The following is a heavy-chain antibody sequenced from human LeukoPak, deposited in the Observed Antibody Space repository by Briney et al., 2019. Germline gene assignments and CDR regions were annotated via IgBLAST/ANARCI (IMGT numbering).Heavy chain of an antibody. Sequence: GSSVKVSCKASGGTFSSYAISWVRQAPGQGLEWMGGIIPIFGTANYAQKFQGRVTITADESTSTAYMELSSLRSEDTAVYYCARLGDHSSGWYDGVSATKNVRAFDIWGQGTMVTVSP. J-gene: IGHJ3*02. D-gene: IGHD6-19*01. V-gene: IGHV1-69*01. CDR1: GGTFSSYA. CDR3: ARLGDHSSGWYDGVSATKNVRAFDI. CDR2: IIPIFGTA.